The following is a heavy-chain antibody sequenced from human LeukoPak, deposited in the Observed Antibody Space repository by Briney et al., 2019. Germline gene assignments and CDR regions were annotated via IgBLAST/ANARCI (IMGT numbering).Heavy chain of an antibody. CDR3: ARVTNPLITIFGVVIEYYFDY. Sequence: GGSLRLSCAASGFTFSDYYMGWIRQAPGKGLEWVSYISSSGSTIYYADSVKGRFTISRDNAKNSLYLQMNSLRAEDTAVYYCARVTNPLITIFGVVIEYYFDYWGQGTLVTVSS. D-gene: IGHD3-3*01. CDR1: GFTFSDYY. CDR2: ISSSGSTI. V-gene: IGHV3-11*01. J-gene: IGHJ4*02.